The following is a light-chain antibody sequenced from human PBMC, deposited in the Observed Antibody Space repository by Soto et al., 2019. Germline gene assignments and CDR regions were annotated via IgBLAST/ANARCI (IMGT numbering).Light chain of an antibody. Sequence: DIQMTQSPSSLSASIGDRVTITCRARQSISNYLNWYQQKPGDDPKILIYAASTLQSGVPSRFTRIRCGTDLTLSINGLQPEDFATYYCQQTFNVPRTFCQGTMLEI. J-gene: IGKJ2*02. CDR3: QQTFNVPRT. CDR2: AAS. CDR1: QSISNY. V-gene: IGKV1-39*01.